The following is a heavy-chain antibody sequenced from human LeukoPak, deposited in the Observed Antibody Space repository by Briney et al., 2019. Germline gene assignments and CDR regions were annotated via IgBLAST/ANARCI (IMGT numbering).Heavy chain of an antibody. CDR2: IQQDGGEK. V-gene: IGHV3-7*01. Sequence: PGGSLRLSCAASGFTFSIYWMNWVRQAPGKGLEWVAHIQQDGGEKYYVDSVKGRFTISRDNAKNSLFLQMNSLRAEDTAVYYCSRDANYGDYDPVIYYMDVWGKGTTVTVPS. J-gene: IGHJ6*03. CDR3: SRDANYGDYDPVIYYMDV. D-gene: IGHD4-17*01. CDR1: GFTFSIYW.